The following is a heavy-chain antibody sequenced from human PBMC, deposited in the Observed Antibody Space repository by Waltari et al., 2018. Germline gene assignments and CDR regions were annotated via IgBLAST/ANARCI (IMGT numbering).Heavy chain of an antibody. Sequence: QLGQVGAEGKKAGVSVEGFCQAFGGNFRRQSISRVRQAPGQGLEWMGGIIPILGRANDAQKFQDRVTITADESTSTAYMELSSLRSEDTAVDYCARTGGSSVGGFGFDPWGQGTLVTVSS. D-gene: IGHD3-16*01. CDR1: GGNFRRQS. V-gene: IGHV1-69*01. CDR3: ARTGGSSVGGFGFDP. CDR2: IIPILGRA. J-gene: IGHJ5*02.